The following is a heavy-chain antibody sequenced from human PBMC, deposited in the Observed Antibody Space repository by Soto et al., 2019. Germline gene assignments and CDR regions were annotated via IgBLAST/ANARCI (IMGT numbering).Heavy chain of an antibody. J-gene: IGHJ1*01. V-gene: IGHV4-34*01. CDR2: INQSGTT. CDR3: ARGSRPGTSIVNQRQCFYSY. CDR1: GGSFSGYY. D-gene: IGHD3-22*01. Sequence: PSEALSLHCSVTGGSFSGYYWSWIRQAPGKGLEWIGEINQSGTTNYSPSLKSRVNMSVDTSKNQFSLRLNSVTAADTAMYYCARGSRPGTSIVNQRQCFYSYWGQGALVTVSS.